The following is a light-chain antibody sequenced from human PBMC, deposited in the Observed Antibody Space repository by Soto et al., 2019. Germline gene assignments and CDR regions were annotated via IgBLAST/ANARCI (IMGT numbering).Light chain of an antibody. Sequence: SYELTQPPSVSVAPGQTARITCGGDNIGRKSVHWYQQKPGQAPVLVLYDDRDRPSGIPERFSGSNSGNTATLTISRVEAGDEADYYCQVWHTRSDHYVFGTGTKVTVL. CDR2: DDR. CDR1: NIGRKS. V-gene: IGLV3-21*02. J-gene: IGLJ1*01. CDR3: QVWHTRSDHYV.